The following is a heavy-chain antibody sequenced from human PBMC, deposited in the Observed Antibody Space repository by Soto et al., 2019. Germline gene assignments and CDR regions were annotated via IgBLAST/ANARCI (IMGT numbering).Heavy chain of an antibody. J-gene: IGHJ5*02. CDR3: ARGFRSDLGELSLKWFDP. Sequence: QVQLQQWGAGLLKPSETLSLTCAVYGGSFSGYYWSWIRQPPGKGLEWIGEINHSGSTNSNPSLKSRVTISVDTSKNQFSLKLSSVTAADTAVYYCARGFRSDLGELSLKWFDPWGQGTLVTVSS. CDR1: GGSFSGYY. CDR2: INHSGST. V-gene: IGHV4-34*01. D-gene: IGHD3-16*02.